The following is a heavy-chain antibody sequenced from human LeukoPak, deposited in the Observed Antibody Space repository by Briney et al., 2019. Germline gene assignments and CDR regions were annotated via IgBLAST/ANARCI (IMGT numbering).Heavy chain of an antibody. J-gene: IGHJ5*02. CDR2: IKQDGSEK. D-gene: IGHD6-13*01. CDR1: GFTFSDYY. V-gene: IGHV3-7*03. CDR3: AKLTGYSSSWYTPNWFDP. Sequence: GGSLRLSCAASGFTFSDYYMSWVRQAPGKGLEWVANIKQDGSEKYYVDSVKGRFTISRNNAKNSLYLQMNSLRAEDTAVYYCAKLTGYSSSWYTPNWFDPWGQGTLVTVSS.